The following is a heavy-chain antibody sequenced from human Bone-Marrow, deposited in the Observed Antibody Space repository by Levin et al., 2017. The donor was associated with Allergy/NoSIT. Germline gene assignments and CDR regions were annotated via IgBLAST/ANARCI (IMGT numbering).Heavy chain of an antibody. CDR2: ISYDGSNK. J-gene: IGHJ4*02. V-gene: IGHV3-30*18. CDR3: AKDPRIMIYGVVTSHFDY. Sequence: GGSLRLSCAASGFTFSAYGMHWVRQAPGKGLDWVSTISYDGSNKYYADSVKGRFTISRDNSKNTLYLQMNSLKPEDTAVYYCAKDPRIMIYGVVTSHFDYWGLGTLVTVSS. CDR1: GFTFSAYG. D-gene: IGHD3-3*01.